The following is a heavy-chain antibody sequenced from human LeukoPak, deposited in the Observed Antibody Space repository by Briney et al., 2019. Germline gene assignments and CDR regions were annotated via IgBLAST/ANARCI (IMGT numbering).Heavy chain of an antibody. J-gene: IGHJ4*02. CDR3: AKDNFGSGSYFDN. V-gene: IGHV3-43*02. D-gene: IGHD1-26*01. CDR1: GFTLYDYA. Sequence: GGSLRLSCAASGFTLYDYAMHWVRQAPGKGLEWVSLISGDGTGTYYADSVKGRFTISRDNRKNSLYLQMNSLRTEDTALYYCAKDNFGSGSYFDNWGQGTLVTVSS. CDR2: ISGDGTGT.